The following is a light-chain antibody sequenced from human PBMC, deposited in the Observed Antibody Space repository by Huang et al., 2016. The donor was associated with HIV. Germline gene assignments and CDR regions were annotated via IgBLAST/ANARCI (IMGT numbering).Light chain of an antibody. CDR1: QDISNN. CDR3: QQYENLLT. CDR2: DAS. Sequence: DIQMTQSTSSMSASVGDRVNITCQARQDISNNLNWYQQQPGTAPNLLIYDASNLETCVPSRFSGSGSVTDFTFTINSLQPEDFATYYCQQYENLLTFGPGTKVDI. J-gene: IGKJ3*01. V-gene: IGKV1-33*01.